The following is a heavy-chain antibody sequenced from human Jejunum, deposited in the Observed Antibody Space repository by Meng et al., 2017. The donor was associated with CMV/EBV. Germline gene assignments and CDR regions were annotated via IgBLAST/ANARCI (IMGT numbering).Heavy chain of an antibody. V-gene: IGHV3-23*01. Sequence: FSSGAMTWVSQGPGKGLEWLSVISRSGGDTYYADSVKGRFTISRDNSKNTLYLQMDSLRAEDTAVYYCAKESGEYQMLSYYGLDVWGQGTTVTVSS. CDR1: FSSGA. CDR3: AKESGEYQMLSYYGLDV. J-gene: IGHJ6*02. CDR2: ISRSGGDT. D-gene: IGHD2-2*01.